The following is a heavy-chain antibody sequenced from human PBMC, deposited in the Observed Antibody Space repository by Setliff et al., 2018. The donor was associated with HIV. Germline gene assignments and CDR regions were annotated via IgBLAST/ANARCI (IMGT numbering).Heavy chain of an antibody. CDR2: INTSGST. V-gene: IGHV4-4*07. Sequence: SETLSLTCTVSGGSVSNYYWTWIRQSAGKGLEWIGHINTSGSTKYNPSLKSRLTMSVDSSGNQFSLTLTSVTAADTAVYYCARHRDSSGWYGDYYYYMDVWGKGTTVTVSS. CDR3: ARHRDSSGWYGDYYYYMDV. CDR1: GGSVSNYY. J-gene: IGHJ6*03. D-gene: IGHD6-19*01.